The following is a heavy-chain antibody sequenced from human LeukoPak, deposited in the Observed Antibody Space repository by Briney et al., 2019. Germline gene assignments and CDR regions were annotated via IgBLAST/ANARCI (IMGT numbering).Heavy chain of an antibody. CDR1: GFTFSSYA. J-gene: IGHJ4*02. CDR3: AKGLRSFDWLSDFDY. CDR2: ICGSGGST. Sequence: GGSLRLSCAASGFTFSSYAMSWIRQAPGEGLEWVSAICGSGGSTYYAAPEKGRFTISRDNSKNTLSLQRNSLRAEDTAVYYCAKGLRSFDWLSDFDYWGQGTLVTVSS. V-gene: IGHV3-23*01. D-gene: IGHD3-9*01.